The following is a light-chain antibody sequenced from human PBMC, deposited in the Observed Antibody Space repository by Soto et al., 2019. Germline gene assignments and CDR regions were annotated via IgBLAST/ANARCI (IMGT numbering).Light chain of an antibody. Sequence: EIVLTQSPGTLSLSPGERATLSCRASQSVSSSYLACYQQKPGQAPRLLIYGASSRATGIPDRFSGSGSGTACTLTISRLEPEDFAVYYGQQSGSSPPYTFGQGTKLEIK. CDR2: GAS. J-gene: IGKJ2*01. CDR1: QSVSSSY. V-gene: IGKV3-20*01. CDR3: QQSGSSPPYT.